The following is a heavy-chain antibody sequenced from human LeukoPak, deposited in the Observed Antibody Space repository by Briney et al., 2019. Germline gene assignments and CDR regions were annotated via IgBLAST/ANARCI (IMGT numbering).Heavy chain of an antibody. J-gene: IGHJ4*02. D-gene: IGHD4-17*01. V-gene: IGHV1-18*01. CDR3: ARVTQTDYDFDY. CDR1: GYTFTSYG. Sequence: ASVKASCKASGYTFTSYGISWVRQAPGQGLEWMGWISAYNGNTDYAQKLQGRVTMTTDTSTSTAYMGLRSLRSDDTAVYYCARVTQTDYDFDYWGQGTLVTVSS. CDR2: ISAYNGNT.